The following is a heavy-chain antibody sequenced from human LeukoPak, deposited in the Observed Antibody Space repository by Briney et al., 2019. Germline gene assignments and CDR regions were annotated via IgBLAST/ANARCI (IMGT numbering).Heavy chain of an antibody. D-gene: IGHD3-9*01. CDR2: FDPEDGET. CDR3: ATTGRYYDILAGYSGRRPLLHFDY. V-gene: IGHV1-24*01. CDR1: GFTLTELS. Sequence: ASVTVSCTVSGFTLTELSMHWVRQAPGKGLEWMGGFDPEDGETIYAQKFQGRVTMTEDTSTDTAYMELSRLRSEDTAVYYCATTGRYYDILAGYSGRRPLLHFDYWGQGTLVTVSS. J-gene: IGHJ4*02.